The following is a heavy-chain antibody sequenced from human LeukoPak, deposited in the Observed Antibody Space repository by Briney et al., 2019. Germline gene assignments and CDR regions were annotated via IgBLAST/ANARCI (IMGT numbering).Heavy chain of an antibody. Sequence: SETLSLTCTVSGGSISSYYWSWIRQPPGKGLKWIGYIYYSGSTNYNPSLKSRVTISVDTSKNQFSLKLSSVTAADTAVYYCARDRGYSSSWFDYWGQGTLVTVSS. V-gene: IGHV4-59*01. J-gene: IGHJ4*02. CDR3: ARDRGYSSSWFDY. D-gene: IGHD6-13*01. CDR1: GGSISSYY. CDR2: IYYSGST.